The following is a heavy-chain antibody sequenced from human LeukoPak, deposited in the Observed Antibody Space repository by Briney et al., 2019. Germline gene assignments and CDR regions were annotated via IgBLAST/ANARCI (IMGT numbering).Heavy chain of an antibody. Sequence: SETLSLTCAVYGGSFSGYYWSWIRQPPGKGLEWIGEINHSGSTNYNPSLKSRVTISVGTSKNQFSLKLSSVTAADTAVYYCRSGWYREDHWGQGTLVTVSS. CDR3: RSGWYREDH. CDR2: INHSGST. CDR1: GGSFSGYY. D-gene: IGHD6-19*01. J-gene: IGHJ4*02. V-gene: IGHV4-34*01.